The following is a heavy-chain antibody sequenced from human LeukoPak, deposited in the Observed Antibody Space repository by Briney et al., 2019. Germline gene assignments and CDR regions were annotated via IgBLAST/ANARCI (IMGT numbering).Heavy chain of an antibody. CDR1: GGSISSYY. D-gene: IGHD3-3*01. CDR2: IYCSGST. J-gene: IGHJ6*02. V-gene: IGHV4-59*01. CDR3: ARGFWSGPRSFYYYYGMDV. Sequence: SETLSLTCTVSGGSISSYYWSWIRQPPGKGLEWIGYIYCSGSTNYNPSLKSRVTISVDTSKNQFSLKLSSVTAADTAVYYCARGFWSGPRSFYYYYGMDVWGQGTTVTVSS.